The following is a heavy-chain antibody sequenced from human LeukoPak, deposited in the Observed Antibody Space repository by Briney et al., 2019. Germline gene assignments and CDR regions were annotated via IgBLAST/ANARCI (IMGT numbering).Heavy chain of an antibody. V-gene: IGHV3-43*01. J-gene: IGHJ4*02. CDR2: ISWDGGST. D-gene: IGHD2-15*01. CDR1: GFTFDDYT. CDR3: AKDRGGIISGYYFDY. Sequence: PGGSLRLSXAASGFTFDDYTMHWVRQAPGKGLEWVSLISWDGGSTYYADSVKGRFTISRDNSKNSLYLQMNSLRTEDTALYYCAKDRGGIISGYYFDYWGQGTLVTVSS.